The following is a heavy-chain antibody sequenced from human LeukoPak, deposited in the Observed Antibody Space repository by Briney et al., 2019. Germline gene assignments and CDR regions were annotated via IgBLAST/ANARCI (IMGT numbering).Heavy chain of an antibody. CDR1: GFTFSSYA. Sequence: GGSLRLSCAASGFTFSSYAMSWVRQAPGKGLGWVSAISGSGGSTYYADSVKGRFTISRDNSKNTLYLQMNSLRAEDTALYYCAKDLDPGIAVAGLYFDYWGQGTLVTVSS. CDR3: AKDLDPGIAVAGLYFDY. V-gene: IGHV3-23*01. J-gene: IGHJ4*02. CDR2: ISGSGGST. D-gene: IGHD6-19*01.